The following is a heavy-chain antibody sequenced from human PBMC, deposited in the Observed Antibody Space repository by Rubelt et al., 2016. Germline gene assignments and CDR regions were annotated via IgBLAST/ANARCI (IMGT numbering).Heavy chain of an antibody. CDR1: GGSVSTGSYF. CDR3: ARDRGRTPFDY. J-gene: IGHJ4*02. D-gene: IGHD1-14*01. Sequence: QVHLQESGPGLVKPSETLSLTCSVSGGSVSTGSYFWNWIRQPPGKGLEWIGYFYSGSTNYKPSLKSRVTISVDTSKYLFSLNLRSVTAADTAVYYCARDRGRTPFDYWGQGILVTVSS. CDR2: FYSGST. V-gene: IGHV4-61*01.